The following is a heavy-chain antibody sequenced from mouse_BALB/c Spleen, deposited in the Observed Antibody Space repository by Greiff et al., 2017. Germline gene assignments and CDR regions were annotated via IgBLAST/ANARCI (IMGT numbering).Heavy chain of an antibody. V-gene: IGHV2-2*02. D-gene: IGHD1-2*01. J-gene: IGHJ3*01. CDR1: GFSLTSYG. CDR3: ARPLLLRHPWFAY. CDR2: IWSGGST. Sequence: QVQLKQSGPGLVQPSQSLSITCTVSGFSLTSYGVHWVRQSPGKGLEWLGVIWSGGSTDYNAAFISRLSISKDNSKSQVFFKMNSLQANDTAIYYCARPLLLRHPWFAYWGQGTLVTVSA.